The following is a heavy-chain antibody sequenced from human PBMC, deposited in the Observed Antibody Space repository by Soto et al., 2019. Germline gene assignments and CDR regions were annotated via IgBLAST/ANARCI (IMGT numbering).Heavy chain of an antibody. D-gene: IGHD6-13*01. J-gene: IGHJ4*02. V-gene: IGHV3-30*18. Sequence: QVQLVESGGGVVQPGRSLRLSCAASGFTFSSYGMHWVRQAPGKGLEWVAVISYDGSNKYYADSVKGRFTISRDNCKNTLYLQMNSLRAEDTAVYYCAKGDRLAAPFDYWGQGTLVTVSS. CDR1: GFTFSSYG. CDR3: AKGDRLAAPFDY. CDR2: ISYDGSNK.